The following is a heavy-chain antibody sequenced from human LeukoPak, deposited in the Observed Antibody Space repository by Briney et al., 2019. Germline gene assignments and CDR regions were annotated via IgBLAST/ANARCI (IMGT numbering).Heavy chain of an antibody. CDR3: ARDLQPDDAFDI. Sequence: GSLRLSCAASGFTFSSYSMNWVRQAPGKGLEWVSSISSSSSYIYYADSVKGRFTISRDNAKNSLYLQMNSLRAEDTAVYYCARDLQPDDAFDIWGQGIMVTVSS. V-gene: IGHV3-21*01. CDR1: GFTFSSYS. J-gene: IGHJ3*02. CDR2: ISSSSSYI.